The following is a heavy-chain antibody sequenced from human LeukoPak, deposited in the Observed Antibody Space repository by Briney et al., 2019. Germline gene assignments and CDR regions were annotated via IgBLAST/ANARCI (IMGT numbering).Heavy chain of an antibody. CDR3: AKGIKWELPFDY. V-gene: IGHV3-23*01. J-gene: IGHJ4*02. Sequence: GGSLRLSCAASGFTFSSYAMSWVRQAPGKGLEWVSAISISGGSTYYADSVKGRFTISRDKSKNTLYLQMNSLRAEDTAVYYCAKGIKWELPFDYWGQGTLVTVSS. CDR2: ISISGGST. CDR1: GFTFSSYA. D-gene: IGHD1-26*01.